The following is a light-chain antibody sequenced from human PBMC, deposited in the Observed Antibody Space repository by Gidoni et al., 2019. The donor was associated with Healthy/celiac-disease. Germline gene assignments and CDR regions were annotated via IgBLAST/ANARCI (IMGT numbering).Light chain of an antibody. CDR2: DVS. J-gene: IGLJ3*02. Sequence: QSALTQPASVSGSPGQSSTISCTGTSSDVGGYNYVSWYQQHPGKAPKLMIYDVSNRPSGVSKRVSGSKSGNTASLTISGLQAEDEAEYYCSSYTSSSTRVFGGGTKLPVL. V-gene: IGLV2-14*03. CDR1: SSDVGGYNY. CDR3: SSYTSSSTRV.